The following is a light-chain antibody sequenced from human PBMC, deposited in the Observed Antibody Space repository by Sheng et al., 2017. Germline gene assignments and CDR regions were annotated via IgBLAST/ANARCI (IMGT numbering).Light chain of an antibody. CDR3: QQYKNWPFT. V-gene: IGKV3D-20*02. CDR2: DAS. Sequence: EAVLTQSPGTLSLSPGERATLSCRASQSISSSFLAWYQQKPDQAPRLLIYDASNRATGIPARFSGSGSGTDFTLTISSLEPEDFAVYYCQQYKNWPFTFGPGTKVEIK. J-gene: IGKJ3*01. CDR1: QSISSSF.